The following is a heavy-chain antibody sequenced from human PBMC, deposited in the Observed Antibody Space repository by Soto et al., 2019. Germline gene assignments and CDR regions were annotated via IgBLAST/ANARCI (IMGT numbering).Heavy chain of an antibody. Sequence: GGSLRLSCTASGFTFGDYAMSWFRQAPGKGLEWVGFIRSKAYGGTTEYAASVKGRFTISRDDSKSIAYLQMNSLKTEDTAVYYCIRVPQYYDILTGYSPPPPFDYWGQGTLVTVSS. CDR3: IRVPQYYDILTGYSPPPPFDY. CDR2: IRSKAYGGTT. V-gene: IGHV3-49*03. J-gene: IGHJ4*02. D-gene: IGHD3-9*01. CDR1: GFTFGDYA.